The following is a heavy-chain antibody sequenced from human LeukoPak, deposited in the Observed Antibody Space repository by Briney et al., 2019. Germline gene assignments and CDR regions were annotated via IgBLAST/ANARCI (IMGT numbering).Heavy chain of an antibody. CDR2: IWYDGSYK. CDR3: ARSVRVAAAGTGNDAFDI. V-gene: IGHV3-33*01. Sequence: PGRSLRLSCAASGFTFSGNGMHWVRQAPGKGLEWVALIWYDGSYKYYADSVKGRFTISRDNSKNTLYLQMNSLRAEDTAVCYCARSVRVAAAGTGNDAFDIWGQGTMVTVSS. J-gene: IGHJ3*02. D-gene: IGHD6-13*01. CDR1: GFTFSGNG.